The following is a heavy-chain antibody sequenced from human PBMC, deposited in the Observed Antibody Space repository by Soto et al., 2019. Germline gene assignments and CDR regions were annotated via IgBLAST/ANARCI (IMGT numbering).Heavy chain of an antibody. CDR2: IYYSGST. J-gene: IGHJ4*02. Sequence: SETLSLTCTVSGGSISSYYWSWIRQPPGKGLEWIGCIYYSGSTNYNPSLKSRVTISVDTSKNQFSLKLSSVTAADTAVYYCAIHGDYDYFDYWGQGTLVTVSS. CDR3: AIHGDYDYFDY. D-gene: IGHD4-17*01. CDR1: GGSISSYY. V-gene: IGHV4-59*01.